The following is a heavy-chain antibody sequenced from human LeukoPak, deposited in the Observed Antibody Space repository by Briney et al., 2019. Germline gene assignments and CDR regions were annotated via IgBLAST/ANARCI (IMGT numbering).Heavy chain of an antibody. CDR1: GGTFSSYA. CDR3: ARDLRGITGTHDAFDI. CDR2: IIPIFGTA. Sequence: ASVKVSCKASGGTFSSYAISWVRQAPGQGLEWMGRIIPIFGTANYAQKFQGRVKITKDESTSTAYMELSSLRSEDTAVYYCARDLRGITGTHDAFDIWGQGTMVTVSS. J-gene: IGHJ3*02. D-gene: IGHD1-20*01. V-gene: IGHV1-69*05.